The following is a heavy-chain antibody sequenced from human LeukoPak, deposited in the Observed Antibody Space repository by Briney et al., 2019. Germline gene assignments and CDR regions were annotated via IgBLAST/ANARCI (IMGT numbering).Heavy chain of an antibody. Sequence: GGSLRLSCAASGFTFSSYGMHWVRQAPGKGLEWVAVISCDGSNKYYADSVKGRFTISRDNSKNTLYLQMNSLRAEDTAVYYCAKDRSGWYKDYWGQGTLVTVSS. CDR3: AKDRSGWYKDY. D-gene: IGHD6-19*01. V-gene: IGHV3-30*18. CDR2: ISCDGSNK. J-gene: IGHJ4*02. CDR1: GFTFSSYG.